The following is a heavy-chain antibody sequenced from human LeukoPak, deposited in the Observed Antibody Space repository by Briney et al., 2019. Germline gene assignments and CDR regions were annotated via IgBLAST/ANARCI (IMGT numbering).Heavy chain of an antibody. J-gene: IGHJ4*02. CDR2: IYQDESER. Sequence: GGPLRLSCAASGFTFSNYWMNWVRQAPGKGLEWVAYIYQDESERFYVDSLKGRFTISRDNAKNSLFLQMNSLRAEDTALYYCARGGDIQLRGRYFDYWGQGTLVTVSS. V-gene: IGHV3-7*03. CDR3: ARGGDIQLRGRYFDY. D-gene: IGHD5-18*01. CDR1: GFTFSNYW.